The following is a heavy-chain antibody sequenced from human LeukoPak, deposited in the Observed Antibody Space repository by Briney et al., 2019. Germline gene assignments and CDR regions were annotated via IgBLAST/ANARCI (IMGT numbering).Heavy chain of an antibody. CDR3: ARASSSWYLPKYYYYGMDV. CDR1: GFTVSSNY. D-gene: IGHD6-13*01. CDR2: IYSGGST. V-gene: IGHV3-66*01. Sequence: PGGSLRLSCAASGFTVSSNYMSWVRQAPGKGLEWVSVIYSGGSTYYADSVKGRFTISRDSSKNTLYLQMNSLRAEDTAVYYCARASSSWYLPKYYYYGMDVWGQGTTVTVSS. J-gene: IGHJ6*02.